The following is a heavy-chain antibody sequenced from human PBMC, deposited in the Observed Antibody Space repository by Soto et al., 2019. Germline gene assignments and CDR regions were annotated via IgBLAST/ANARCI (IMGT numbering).Heavy chain of an antibody. CDR1: GGSLNNYL. CDR2: IVPLSGAT. V-gene: IGHV1-69*01. CDR3: ARGGVDTVTFDY. Sequence: QVQLVQSGAEMNKPGSSVKVSCKASGGSLNNYLITWVRQAPGQGLEWLGEIVPLSGATNSAQKFQGRVTITADDSTKTAYMELRSLRPEDTAMYFCARGGVDTVTFDYWGQGNLVTVSS. D-gene: IGHD5-18*01. J-gene: IGHJ4*02.